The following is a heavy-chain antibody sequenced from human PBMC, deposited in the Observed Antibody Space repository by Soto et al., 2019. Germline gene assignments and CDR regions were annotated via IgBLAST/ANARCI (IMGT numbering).Heavy chain of an antibody. Sequence: ASVKVSCNASGVTFSSYAISWVRQAPGQGLEWMGGFIPIFGTANYAQKYQGRATITADESTSTAYMKLSSLRSEDTAVYYWARRGGGQSCSGGSCDYAFDVWGRGTMVTVSS. CDR1: GVTFSSYA. V-gene: IGHV1-69*13. CDR3: ARRGGGQSCSGGSCDYAFDV. D-gene: IGHD2-15*01. J-gene: IGHJ3*01. CDR2: FIPIFGTA.